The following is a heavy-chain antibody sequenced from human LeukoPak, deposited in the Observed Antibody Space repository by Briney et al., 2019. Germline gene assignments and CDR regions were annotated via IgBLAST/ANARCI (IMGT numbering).Heavy chain of an antibody. CDR2: VNPSGGRT. Sequence: ASVKVSCKASGYTFTSYYMHWVRQAPGQGLEWMGIVNPSGGRTSYAEKFQGRISMTRDTSTSTVYMALSSLRSEDSAVYYCARETAMVTNYYSYYGMDVWGQGTTVTVSS. V-gene: IGHV1-46*01. CDR1: GYTFTSYY. D-gene: IGHD5-18*01. J-gene: IGHJ6*02. CDR3: ARETAMVTNYYSYYGMDV.